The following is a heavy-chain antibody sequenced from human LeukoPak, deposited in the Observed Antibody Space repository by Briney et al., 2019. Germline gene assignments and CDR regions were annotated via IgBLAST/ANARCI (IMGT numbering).Heavy chain of an antibody. CDR1: GGSFSGYY. D-gene: IGHD6-13*01. CDR2: INHSGST. J-gene: IGHJ5*02. CDR3: ARGGIVSSWYESDWFDP. V-gene: IGHV4-34*01. Sequence: KPSETLSPTCAVYGGSFSGYYWSWIRQPPGKGLEWIGEINHSGSTNYNPSLKSRVTISVDTSKNQFSLKLSSVTVADTAVYYCARGGIVSSWYESDWFDPWGQGTLVTVSS.